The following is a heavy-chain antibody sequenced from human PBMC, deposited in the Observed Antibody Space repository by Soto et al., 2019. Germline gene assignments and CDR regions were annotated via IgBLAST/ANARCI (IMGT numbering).Heavy chain of an antibody. D-gene: IGHD3-9*01. CDR2: IYPGDSDT. J-gene: IGHJ5*02. CDR3: ARLVRYFDPTYNWFDP. CDR1: GYSFTSYW. V-gene: IGHV5-51*01. Sequence: GESLKISCKGSGYSFTSYWIGWVRQVPGKGLEWMGIIYPGDSDTRYSPSFQGQVTISADKSISTAYLQWSSLKASDTAMYYCARLVRYFDPTYNWFDPWGQGTLVTVSS.